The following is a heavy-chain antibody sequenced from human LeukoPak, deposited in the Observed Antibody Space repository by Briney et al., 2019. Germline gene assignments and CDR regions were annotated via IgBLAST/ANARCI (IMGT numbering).Heavy chain of an antibody. CDR2: IHYSVNF. CDR3: AREERLRGTDWFPS. CDR1: GGPVSSGDSF. D-gene: IGHD4-17*01. J-gene: IGHJ5*01. V-gene: IGHV4-31*03. Sequence: SQTLSLTCTVSGGPVSSGDSFWNWIRQHPGKGLEWIGYIHYSVNFDYNPSLKSRVTISVDTSNNQFSMRLASVTAADTAVYYCAREERLRGTDWFPSWGQGTLVTVSS.